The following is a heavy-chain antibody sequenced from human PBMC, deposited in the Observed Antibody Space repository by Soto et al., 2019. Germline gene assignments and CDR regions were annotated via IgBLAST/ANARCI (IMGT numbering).Heavy chain of an antibody. CDR3: SRGDSSGWYEVDY. CDR1: GYPFTNYG. V-gene: IGHV1-18*04. Sequence: ASVKVSCTVSGYPFTNYGITWVRQAPGQGLEWMGWISAYNGNINYAQNLQGRVTVTTDTSTSTAYMDLRSLRSADTAVYYCSRGDSSGWYEVDYWGQGTLVTVSS. J-gene: IGHJ4*02. D-gene: IGHD6-19*01. CDR2: ISAYNGNI.